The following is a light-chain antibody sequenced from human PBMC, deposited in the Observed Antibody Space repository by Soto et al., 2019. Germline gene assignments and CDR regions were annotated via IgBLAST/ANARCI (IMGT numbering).Light chain of an antibody. CDR1: QSVTTY. CDR2: AAS. J-gene: IGKJ4*01. Sequence: DFQMTQSPSSLSASVGDRVTITCRASQSVTTYLNWYQQRPGKAPNLLIYAASNLQNGVPSRFNGSGSGTDFPLTIRGLKPADSATDFCQQTYSIPPLTFGGGTKVQIK. CDR3: QQTYSIPPLT. V-gene: IGKV1-39*01.